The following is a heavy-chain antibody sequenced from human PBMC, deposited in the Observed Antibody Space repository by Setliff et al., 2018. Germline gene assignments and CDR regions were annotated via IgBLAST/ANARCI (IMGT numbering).Heavy chain of an antibody. CDR3: AREREYSGYEGMADY. Sequence: KTSETLSLTCTVSGGSISSGGYYWSWIRQHPGKGLEWIGYIYYSGSTYYNPSLKSRVTISVDTSKNQFSLKLSSVTAADTAVYYCAREREYSGYEGMADYWGQGTLVTVSS. CDR2: IYYSGST. D-gene: IGHD5-12*01. V-gene: IGHV4-31*03. CDR1: GGSISSGGYY. J-gene: IGHJ4*02.